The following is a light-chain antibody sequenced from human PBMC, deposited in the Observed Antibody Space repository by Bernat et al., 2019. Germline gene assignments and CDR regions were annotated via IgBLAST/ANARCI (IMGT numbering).Light chain of an antibody. Sequence: EIVLTQSPATLSLSPGERATLSCMATQSLNTYLAWYQQKPGQAPRLLIFDVSHRATGIPDRFSGSGSGTDFTLTISSLEPEDFAVYYCQQRSNWLTFGGGTKVEVK. CDR2: DVS. J-gene: IGKJ4*01. CDR1: QSLNTY. V-gene: IGKV3-11*01. CDR3: QQRSNWLT.